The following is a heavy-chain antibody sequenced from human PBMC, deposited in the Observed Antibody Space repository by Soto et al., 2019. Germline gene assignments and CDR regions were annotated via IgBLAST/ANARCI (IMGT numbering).Heavy chain of an antibody. CDR1: GYTFTEFD. J-gene: IGHJ4*02. D-gene: IGHD3-3*01. V-gene: IGHV1-8*01. Sequence: ASVKVSCKPSGYTFTEFDINWVRQAPGQGLEWMGWMNTNTGNTGYAQKFQGRVTMTRDTSISTAYMELRRLRSEDTAAYYCARVVRFFGGHAGYWGQGTLVTVSS. CDR2: MNTNTGNT. CDR3: ARVVRFFGGHAGY.